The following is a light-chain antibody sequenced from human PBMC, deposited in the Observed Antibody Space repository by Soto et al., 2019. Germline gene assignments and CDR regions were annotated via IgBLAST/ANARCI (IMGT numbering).Light chain of an antibody. V-gene: IGLV2-8*01. CDR3: SSYAGNNIYYV. J-gene: IGLJ1*01. CDR1: SNDVGGYNF. Sequence: QSVLTQPPSASGSPGQSVTISCTGTSNDVGGYNFVSWYQQHPGKAPKLMIFEVSKRPSGVPDRFSGSKSGSTASLTVSGLQAEDEADYYCSSYAGNNIYYVSGTGTKVTVL. CDR2: EVS.